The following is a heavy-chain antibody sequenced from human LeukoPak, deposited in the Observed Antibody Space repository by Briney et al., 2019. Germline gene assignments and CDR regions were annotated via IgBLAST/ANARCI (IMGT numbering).Heavy chain of an antibody. CDR3: AKSVAIYFYYGLDV. CDR2: IKGDGSAI. J-gene: IGHJ6*02. V-gene: IGHV3-7*03. D-gene: IGHD3-3*01. Sequence: GGSLRLSCTASGFTFSNYWMTWVRQAPGKGLEWVANIKGDGSAIYYVDSVKGRFSISRDNAKNSLFLQMDSLRAEDTAPYYCAKSVAIYFYYGLDVWGQGTTVTVPS. CDR1: GFTFSNYW.